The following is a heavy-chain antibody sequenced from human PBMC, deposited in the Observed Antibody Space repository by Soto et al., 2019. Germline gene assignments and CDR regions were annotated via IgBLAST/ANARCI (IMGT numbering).Heavy chain of an antibody. Sequence: EVQLVESGGGLVQPGGSLRLSCAASGFTFSYYSMNWVRQAPGKGLEWVSYISSSSSTIYYADSVKGRFTISRDNAKNSLYLQMNSLRDEDTAVYYCARARVGATYDALDIWGQGTVVTVSS. J-gene: IGHJ3*02. CDR1: GFTFSYYS. CDR3: ARARVGATYDALDI. CDR2: ISSSSSTI. D-gene: IGHD1-26*01. V-gene: IGHV3-48*02.